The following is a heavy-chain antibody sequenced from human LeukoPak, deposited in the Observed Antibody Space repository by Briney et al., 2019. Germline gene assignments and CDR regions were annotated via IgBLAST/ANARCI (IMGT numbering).Heavy chain of an antibody. Sequence: SETLSLTCTVSGVSISSYYWSWIRQPAGKGLEWIGRIHTSGATNYNPSLKSRVTMSVDTSKNQFSLNLSSVTATDTAVYYCARRNYGSGSPYNYWGQGTLVTVSS. CDR3: ARRNYGSGSPYNY. CDR2: IHTSGAT. CDR1: GVSISSYY. J-gene: IGHJ4*02. D-gene: IGHD3-10*01. V-gene: IGHV4-4*07.